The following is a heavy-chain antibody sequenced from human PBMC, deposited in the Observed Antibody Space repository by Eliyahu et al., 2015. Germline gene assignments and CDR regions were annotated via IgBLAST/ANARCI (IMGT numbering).Heavy chain of an antibody. D-gene: IGHD3-3*01. J-gene: IGHJ4*02. Sequence: QVQMVESGGGVVQPGRSLXLSCAXSGFIFRSYAMHWVRQAPGKGLEWVAVIWYDGSNKYYGDSVKDRFTISRDNSKNILYLQMNSLRAEDTAIYYCTRCRHLGETQFPGALDSWGQGTLVSVSS. CDR2: IWYDGSNK. CDR1: GFIFRSYA. V-gene: IGHV3-33*01. CDR3: TRCRHLGETQFPGALDS.